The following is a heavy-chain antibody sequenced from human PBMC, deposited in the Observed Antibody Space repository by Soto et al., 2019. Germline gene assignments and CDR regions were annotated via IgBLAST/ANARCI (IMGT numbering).Heavy chain of an antibody. Sequence: PVGSLRLSCTASGFTFSDSWMTWVRQAPGKGLEWISYISSSGSTAYYASSVEGRLTISRDNANNSVYLQMDSLRAEDTALYYCTRAAWFPYLSFYWGQGALVTVSS. CDR3: TRAAWFPYLSFY. CDR1: GFTFSDSW. CDR2: ISSSGSTA. V-gene: IGHV3-48*04. J-gene: IGHJ4*02. D-gene: IGHD3-10*01.